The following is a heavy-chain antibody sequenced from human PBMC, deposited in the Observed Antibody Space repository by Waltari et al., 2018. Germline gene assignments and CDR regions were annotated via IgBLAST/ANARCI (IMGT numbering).Heavy chain of an antibody. V-gene: IGHV3-23*03. J-gene: IGHJ6*03. CDR1: GFTFSSYA. Sequence: EVQLLESGGGLVQPGGSLRLSCAASGFTFSSYAMSWVRQAPGKGLGWVSVIYSGGSSTYDADSVKGRFTVSSDNSKNTLYLQMNSLRAADTAVYYCAKAPATVTPYYYYMDVWGKGTTVTVAS. CDR2: IYSGGSST. D-gene: IGHD4-4*01. CDR3: AKAPATVTPYYYYMDV.